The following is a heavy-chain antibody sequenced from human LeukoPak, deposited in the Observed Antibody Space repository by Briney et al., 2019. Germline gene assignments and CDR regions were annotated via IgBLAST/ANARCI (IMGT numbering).Heavy chain of an antibody. Sequence: PSETLSLTCTVSGGSISSYYWSWIRQPPGKGLEWIGYIYYSGSTNYNPSLKSRVTISVDTSKNQFSLKLSSVTAADTAVYYCARGYCSGGSCCDAFDIWGQGTMVTVSS. CDR1: GGSISSYY. D-gene: IGHD2-15*01. V-gene: IGHV4-59*01. CDR2: IYYSGST. J-gene: IGHJ3*02. CDR3: ARGYCSGGSCCDAFDI.